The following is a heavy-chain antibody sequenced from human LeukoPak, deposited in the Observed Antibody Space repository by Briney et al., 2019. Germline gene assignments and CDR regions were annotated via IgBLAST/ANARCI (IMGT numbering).Heavy chain of an antibody. CDR2: INHSGST. Sequence: SSETLSLTCAVYGGPFRGYYWSWIRQPPGKGLEWIGEINHSGSTNYNPSLKSRVTIPVDTSKNQFSLKLSSVTAADTAVYYCAREDHYYDSSGYPAFDYWGQGTLVTVSS. D-gene: IGHD3-22*01. J-gene: IGHJ4*02. CDR1: GGPFRGYY. CDR3: AREDHYYDSSGYPAFDY. V-gene: IGHV4-34*01.